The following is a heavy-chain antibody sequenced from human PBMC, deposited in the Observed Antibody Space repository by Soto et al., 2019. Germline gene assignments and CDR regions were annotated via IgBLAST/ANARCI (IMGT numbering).Heavy chain of an antibody. Sequence: QVQLVQSGAEVKKPGSSVKVSCKASGGTFSSYAISWVRQAPGQGLEWMGGIIPIFGTANYAQKFQGRVTITADESTSTAYMELSSLRSEDTAVYYCAREDSSSTSCYYRWFDPWGQGTLVTVSS. V-gene: IGHV1-69*01. CDR1: GGTFSSYA. J-gene: IGHJ5*02. CDR3: AREDSSSTSCYYRWFDP. CDR2: IIPIFGTA. D-gene: IGHD2-2*01.